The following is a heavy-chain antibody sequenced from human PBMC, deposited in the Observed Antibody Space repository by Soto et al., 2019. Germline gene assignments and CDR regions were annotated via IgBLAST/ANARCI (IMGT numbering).Heavy chain of an antibody. D-gene: IGHD3-10*01. V-gene: IGHV3-33*01. Sequence: QVQLVESGGGVVQPGRSLRLSCAASGFTFSNYGMHWVRQAPGKGLEWVAVILNDGSNRYHAVSVKDRFTISRGKSKNMRYLQMNSLRAEDAAVYYCARDDEYSGNGMDVWGQGTTVTVS. CDR3: ARDDEYSGNGMDV. CDR2: ILNDGSNR. J-gene: IGHJ6*02. CDR1: GFTFSNYG.